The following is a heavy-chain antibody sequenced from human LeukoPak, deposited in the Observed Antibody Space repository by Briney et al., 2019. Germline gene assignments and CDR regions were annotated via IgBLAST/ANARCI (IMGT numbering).Heavy chain of an antibody. Sequence: GGSLRLSCAASGFTFSSYSMTWVRQAPGKGLEWVSSISYTSSYIYYADSVKGRLTIYRDNAKNSLFLKMNSLRAEDTAVYYCAREGLYGDYAGHWGQGTLVTVSS. V-gene: IGHV3-21*01. CDR2: ISYTSSYI. CDR3: AREGLYGDYAGH. J-gene: IGHJ4*02. D-gene: IGHD4-17*01. CDR1: GFTFSSYS.